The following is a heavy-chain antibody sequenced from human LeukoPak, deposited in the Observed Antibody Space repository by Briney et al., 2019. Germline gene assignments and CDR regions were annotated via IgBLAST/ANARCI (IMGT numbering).Heavy chain of an antibody. Sequence: SETLSLTCTVSGGSFNSYYWSWIRQPPGKGLEWIAYIYYSGTTKYNASLKSRVTISVDASKNQISLKLNSLTAADTAVYYCARGEAVPIIGPIAPFDYWGQGILVTVSS. CDR2: IYYSGTT. J-gene: IGHJ4*02. CDR3: ARGEAVPIIGPIAPFDY. CDR1: GGSFNSYY. V-gene: IGHV4-59*01. D-gene: IGHD6-13*01.